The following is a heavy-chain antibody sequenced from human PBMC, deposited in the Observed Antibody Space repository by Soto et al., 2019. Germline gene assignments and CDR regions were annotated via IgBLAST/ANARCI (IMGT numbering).Heavy chain of an antibody. D-gene: IGHD5-18*01. CDR1: GFTFSHSA. J-gene: IGHJ4*02. CDR3: AKDKGDSFGYGSY. Sequence: ASVKVSCKASGFTFSHSAVQWVRQARGQRLEWIGWIVVGSGNTNYAQKFQERVTITRDMSTTTAYMELSSLRSEDTAVYYCAKDKGDSFGYGSYWGPGTLVTVSS. CDR2: IVVGSGNT. V-gene: IGHV1-58*01.